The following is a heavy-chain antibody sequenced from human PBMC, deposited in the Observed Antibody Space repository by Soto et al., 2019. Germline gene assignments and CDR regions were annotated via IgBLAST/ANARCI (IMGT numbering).Heavy chain of an antibody. CDR2: IVGSGAHT. CDR3: TREASSCGFAFDL. D-gene: IGHD2-21*01. J-gene: IGHJ3*01. CDR1: GFTFSHYA. Sequence: EVQLLESGGGLVQPGGSLRLSCAASGFTFSHYAMSWVRQAPGKGRQWVSTIVGSGAHTHYADSVKGRFGISRDNSNNMLFLERNSLKDEETAVYYCTREASSCGFAFDLWGQGTRVAVSS. V-gene: IGHV3-23*01.